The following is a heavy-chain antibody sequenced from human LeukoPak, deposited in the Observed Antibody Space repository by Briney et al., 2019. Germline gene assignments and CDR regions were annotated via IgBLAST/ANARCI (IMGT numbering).Heavy chain of an antibody. Sequence: SETLSLTCTVSGGSISSYYWSWIRQPAGKGLEWIGRIYTSGSTNYNPSLKSRVTMSVDTSKNQFSLKLSSATAADTAVYCCARDATYYYDSSGYFLFDYWGQGTLVTVSS. CDR3: ARDATYYYDSSGYFLFDY. CDR1: GGSISSYY. CDR2: IYTSGST. J-gene: IGHJ4*02. V-gene: IGHV4-4*07. D-gene: IGHD3-22*01.